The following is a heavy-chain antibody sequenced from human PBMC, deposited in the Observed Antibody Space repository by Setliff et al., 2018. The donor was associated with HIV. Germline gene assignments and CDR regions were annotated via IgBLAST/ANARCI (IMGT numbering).Heavy chain of an antibody. CDR3: ARHQRLPGLQPPYWYFDL. CDR2: ISHSGTT. D-gene: IGHD6-25*01. Sequence: PSETLSLTCAVYGGSLSDSYYSWIRQPPGKGLEWIGQISHSGTTSYNSSLKSRVAMSVDMSKNLFSLTLNSLTAADTAVYYCARHQRLPGLQPPYWYFDLWGRGTLVTVSS. J-gene: IGHJ2*01. CDR1: GGSLSDSY. V-gene: IGHV4-34*01.